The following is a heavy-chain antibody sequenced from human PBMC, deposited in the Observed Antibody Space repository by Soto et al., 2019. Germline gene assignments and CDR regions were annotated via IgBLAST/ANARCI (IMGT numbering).Heavy chain of an antibody. CDR3: ARWDSNYPYYYYYYGMDV. CDR1: GYTFTSYD. V-gene: IGHV1-8*01. J-gene: IGHJ6*02. CDR2: MNPNSGNT. D-gene: IGHD4-4*01. Sequence: VKVSCKASGYTFTSYDINWVRQATGQGLEWMGWMNPNSGNTGYAQKFQGRVTMTRNTSISTAYMELSSLRSEDTAVYYCARWDSNYPYYYYYYGMDVWGQGTTVTVSS.